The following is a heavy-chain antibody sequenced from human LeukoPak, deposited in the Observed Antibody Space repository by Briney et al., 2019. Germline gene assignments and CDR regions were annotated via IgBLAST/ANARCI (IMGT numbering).Heavy chain of an antibody. J-gene: IGHJ4*02. CDR1: GGSISSYY. V-gene: IGHV4-59*01. CDR2: IYYSGST. Sequence: SETLSLTCTVSGGSISSYYWSWIRQPPGKGLEWIGYIYYSGSTNYNPSLKSRVTISVDTSKNQFSLKLSSVTAADTAVYYCARGGCSGGSCYPEDYFDYWGQGTLVTVSS. CDR3: ARGGCSGGSCYPEDYFDY. D-gene: IGHD2-15*01.